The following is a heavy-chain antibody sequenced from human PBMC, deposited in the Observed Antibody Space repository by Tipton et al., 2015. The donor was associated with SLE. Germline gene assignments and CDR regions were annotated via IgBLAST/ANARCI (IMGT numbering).Heavy chain of an antibody. CDR1: GDSLYSNTAT. D-gene: IGHD2-15*01. V-gene: IGHV6-1*01. Sequence: GLVKPSQTLSPTCAISGDSLYSNTATWGWVRQSPSRGLEWLGRTYYNSRWYNDYALSVKSRITVTPDTSKNQFSLHLNFVTVEGTAIYCCARKSTPATGAFDIWGQGTMVAVSP. CDR3: ARKSTPATGAFDI. J-gene: IGHJ3*02. CDR2: TYYNSRWYN.